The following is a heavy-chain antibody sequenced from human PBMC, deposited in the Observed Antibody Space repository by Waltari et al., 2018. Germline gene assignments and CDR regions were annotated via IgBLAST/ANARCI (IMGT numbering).Heavy chain of an antibody. J-gene: IGHJ3*02. CDR2: VDPEDGET. CDR3: ATGGTVDAFDI. CDR1: GYTFTEYA. Sequence: EVQLVQSGAEAKRPGATVLLSCTASGYTFTEYALRSRQQAPGKGLEWMGLVDPEDGETIYAEKFQGRVTITADTSTDTAYMELSSLRSEDTAVYYCATGGTVDAFDIWGQGTMVTVSS. D-gene: IGHD1-7*01. V-gene: IGHV1-69-2*01.